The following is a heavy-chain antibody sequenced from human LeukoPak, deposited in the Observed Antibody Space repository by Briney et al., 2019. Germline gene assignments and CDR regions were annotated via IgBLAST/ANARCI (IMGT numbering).Heavy chain of an antibody. V-gene: IGHV3-48*03. Sequence: PGASLRLSCAASGFTFSNYAMSWVRQAPGKGLEWVSYISSSGSTIYYADSVKGRFTISRDNAKNSLYLQMNSLRAEDTAVYCCASRNTYGSSWGQGTLVTVSS. D-gene: IGHD3-10*01. CDR1: GFTFSNYA. J-gene: IGHJ4*02. CDR3: ASRNTYGSS. CDR2: ISSSGSTI.